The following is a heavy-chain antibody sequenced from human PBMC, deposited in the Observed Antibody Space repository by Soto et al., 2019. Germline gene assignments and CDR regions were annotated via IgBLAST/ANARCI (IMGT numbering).Heavy chain of an antibody. CDR1: GFTVSSNY. D-gene: IGHD4-17*01. CDR2: IYSGGST. Sequence: EVQLVESGGGLVQPGGSLRLSCAASGFTVSSNYMSWVRQAPGKGLEWVSVIYSGGSTYYADSVKGRFTISRHNSKNTLYLQMNSLRAEDTAVYYWAREAATTVINYYYYYYMDVWGKGTTVTVPS. V-gene: IGHV3-53*04. J-gene: IGHJ6*03. CDR3: AREAATTVINYYYYYYMDV.